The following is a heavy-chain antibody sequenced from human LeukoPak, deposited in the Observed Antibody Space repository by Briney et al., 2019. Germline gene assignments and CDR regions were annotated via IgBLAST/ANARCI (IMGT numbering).Heavy chain of an antibody. Sequence: ASVKVSCKASGYTFTSYAMNWVRRAPGQGLEWMGWINTNTGNPTYAQGFTGRFVFSLDTSVSTAYLQISSLKAEDTAVYYCARGGDIVVVPAAMDYWGQGTLVTVSS. J-gene: IGHJ4*02. CDR2: INTNTGNP. V-gene: IGHV7-4-1*02. CDR1: GYTFTSYA. D-gene: IGHD2-2*01. CDR3: ARGGDIVVVPAAMDY.